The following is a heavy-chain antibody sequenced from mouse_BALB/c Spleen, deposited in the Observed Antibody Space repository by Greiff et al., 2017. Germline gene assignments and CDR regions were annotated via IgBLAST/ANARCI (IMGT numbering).Heavy chain of an antibody. CDR1: GFTFSSYA. Sequence: DVHLVESGGGLVKPGGSLKLSCAASGFTFSSYAMSWVRQSPEKRLEWVAEISSGGSYTYYPDTVTGRFTISRDNAKNTLYLEMSSLRSEDTAMYYCAREGNYGFDYWGQGTTLTVSS. V-gene: IGHV5-9-4*01. J-gene: IGHJ2*01. CDR2: ISSGGSYT. CDR3: AREGNYGFDY. D-gene: IGHD2-1*01.